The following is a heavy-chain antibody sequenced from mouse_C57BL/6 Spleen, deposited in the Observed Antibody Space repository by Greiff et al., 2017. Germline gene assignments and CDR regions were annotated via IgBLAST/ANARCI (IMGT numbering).Heavy chain of an antibody. CDR1: GFTFSSYA. J-gene: IGHJ4*01. D-gene: IGHD2-3*01. V-gene: IGHV5-4*01. Sequence: EVMLVESGGGLVKPGGSLKLSCAASGFTFSSYAMSWVRQTPEKRLEWVATISDGGSYTYYPDNVKGRFTISRDNAKNNLYLQMSHLKSEDTAMYYCARDRYDGYYGYCAMDYWGQGTSVTVSS. CDR2: ISDGGSYT. CDR3: ARDRYDGYYGYCAMDY.